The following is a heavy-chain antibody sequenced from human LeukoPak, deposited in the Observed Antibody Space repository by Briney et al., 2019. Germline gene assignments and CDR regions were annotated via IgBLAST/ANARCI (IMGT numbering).Heavy chain of an antibody. Sequence: GGSLRLSCAASGFTFSSYAMHWVRQAPGKGLEWVAVISYDGSNKYYADSVKGRFTISRDNSKNTLYLQMNSLRAEDTAVYYCARDSWYNFDYWGQGTLVTVSS. V-gene: IGHV3-30-3*01. CDR1: GFTFSSYA. D-gene: IGHD6-13*01. J-gene: IGHJ4*02. CDR2: ISYDGSNK. CDR3: ARDSWYNFDY.